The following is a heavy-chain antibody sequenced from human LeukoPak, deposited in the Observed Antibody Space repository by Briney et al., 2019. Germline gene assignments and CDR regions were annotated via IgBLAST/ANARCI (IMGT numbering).Heavy chain of an antibody. CDR2: ISSSSSYI. J-gene: IGHJ4*02. D-gene: IGHD6-19*01. V-gene: IGHV3-21*01. Sequence: GGSLRLSCAASGFTFSSYSMNWVRQAPGKGLEWVSSISSSSSYIYYADSVKGRSTISRDNAKNSLYLQMNSLRAEDTAVYYCARDKYSSGWYYFDYWGQGTLITVSS. CDR1: GFTFSSYS. CDR3: ARDKYSSGWYYFDY.